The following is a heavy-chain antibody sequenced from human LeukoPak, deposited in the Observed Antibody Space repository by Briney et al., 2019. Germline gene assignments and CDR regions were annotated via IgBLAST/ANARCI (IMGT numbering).Heavy chain of an antibody. CDR2: IYSGGST. J-gene: IGHJ6*02. Sequence: PGGSLRLSCAASGFXVSSNYMSWVRQAPGKGLEWVSVIYSGGSTYYADSVKGRFTISRDNSKNTLYLQMNSLRAEDTAVYYCATGPGSYLNYGMDVWGQGTTVTVSS. CDR1: GFXVSSNY. V-gene: IGHV3-53*01. CDR3: ATGPGSYLNYGMDV. D-gene: IGHD1-26*01.